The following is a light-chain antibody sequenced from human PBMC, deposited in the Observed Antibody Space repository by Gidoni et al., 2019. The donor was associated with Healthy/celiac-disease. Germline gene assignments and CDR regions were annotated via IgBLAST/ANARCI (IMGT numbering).Light chain of an antibody. CDR3: QAWDSSTVV. CDR2: QDS. V-gene: IGLV3-1*01. J-gene: IGLJ2*01. Sequence: SYELTQPPSVSVSPGQTASITCSGDQLGDKYACWYQQKPGQSPVLVIYQDSKRPSGSPELFSGSNSGNTATLTISGTQAMDEADYYCQAWDSSTVVFGGGTKLTVL. CDR1: QLGDKY.